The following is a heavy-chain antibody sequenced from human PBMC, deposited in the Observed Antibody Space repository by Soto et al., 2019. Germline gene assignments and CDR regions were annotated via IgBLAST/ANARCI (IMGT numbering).Heavy chain of an antibody. J-gene: IGHJ3*02. D-gene: IGHD1-7*01. Sequence: QVQLVQSGAEVKKPGSSVKVSCKASGGTFSSYTISWVRQAPGQGLEWMGRIIPILGIANYAQKFQGRVTITADKSTSTAYMELSSLRSEDTDVYYCAREYSVELQGNAFDIWGQGTMVTVSS. V-gene: IGHV1-69*08. CDR1: GGTFSSYT. CDR3: AREYSVELQGNAFDI. CDR2: IIPILGIA.